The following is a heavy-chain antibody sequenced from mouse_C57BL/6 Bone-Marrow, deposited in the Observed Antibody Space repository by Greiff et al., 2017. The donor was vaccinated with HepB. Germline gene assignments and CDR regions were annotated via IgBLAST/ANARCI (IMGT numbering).Heavy chain of an antibody. J-gene: IGHJ1*03. CDR3: TSLYSLGFDV. D-gene: IGHD4-1*01. Sequence: VQLQQSGAELVRPGASVTLSCKASGYTFTDYEMHWVKQTPVHGLEWIGAIDPETGGTAYNQKFKGKAILTADQSSSTAYMELRSLTSEDSAVYYCTSLYSLGFDVWGTGTTVTVSS. CDR2: IDPETGGT. CDR1: GYTFTDYE. V-gene: IGHV1-15*01.